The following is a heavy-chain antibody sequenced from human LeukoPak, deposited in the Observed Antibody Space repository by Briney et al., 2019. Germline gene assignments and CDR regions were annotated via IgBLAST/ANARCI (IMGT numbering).Heavy chain of an antibody. CDR1: GFTFSSYS. CDR2: IWYDGSNK. Sequence: PGGSLRLSCAASGFTFSSYSMSWVRQAPGKGLEWVAVIWYDGSNKYYADSVKGRFTISRDNSKNTVYLQMNSLRAEDTAVYYCARDFSYYGSGSPYYFDHWGQGTLVTVSS. V-gene: IGHV3-33*08. J-gene: IGHJ4*02. D-gene: IGHD3-10*01. CDR3: ARDFSYYGSGSPYYFDH.